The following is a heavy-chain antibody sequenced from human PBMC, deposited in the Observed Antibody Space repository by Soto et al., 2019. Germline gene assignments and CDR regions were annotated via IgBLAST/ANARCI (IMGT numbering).Heavy chain of an antibody. CDR3: ARQSGAYYGPTGGDY. CDR2: IYYSGST. D-gene: IGHD3-10*01. J-gene: IGHJ4*02. Sequence: SETLSLTCTVSGGSISSSSYYWGWIRQPPGKGLEWIGSIYYSGSTYYNPSLKSRVTISVDTSKNQFSLKLSSVTAADTAVYYCARQSGAYYGPTGGDYWGQGTLVTVSS. CDR1: GGSISSSSYY. V-gene: IGHV4-39*01.